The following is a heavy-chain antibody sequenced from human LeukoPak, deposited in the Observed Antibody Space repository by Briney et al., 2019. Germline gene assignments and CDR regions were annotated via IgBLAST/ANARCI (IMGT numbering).Heavy chain of an antibody. CDR1: GFTFSTYA. Sequence: PGRSLRLPCAASGFTFSTYAIHWVRQAPGMGLEWVAVISYDGSNKYYADSVKGRFTISRDNSKNTLYLQMNSLRAEDTAVYYCARGGYSSSWDNFDYWGQGTLVTVSS. CDR3: ARGGYSSSWDNFDY. J-gene: IGHJ4*02. D-gene: IGHD6-13*01. V-gene: IGHV3-30-3*01. CDR2: ISYDGSNK.